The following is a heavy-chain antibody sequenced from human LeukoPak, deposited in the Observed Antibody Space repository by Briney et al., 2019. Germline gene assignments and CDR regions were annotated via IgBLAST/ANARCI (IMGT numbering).Heavy chain of an antibody. J-gene: IGHJ4*02. CDR3: SRRYYYSMGSFPFDF. V-gene: IGHV4-34*01. CDR1: GCPFSGYF. D-gene: IGHD3-10*01. Sequence: SETLSLTCAVSGCPFSGYFWSWIRQSPGKGLEWIGNIHNSGTTNYNPSLNSRITISDDTSKNQFSLHLSSMTAADTADYYWSRRYYYSMGSFPFDFWGRGTLVSVSS. CDR2: IHNSGTT.